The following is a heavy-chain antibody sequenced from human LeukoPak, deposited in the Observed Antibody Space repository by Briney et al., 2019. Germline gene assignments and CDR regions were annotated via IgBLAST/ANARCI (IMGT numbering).Heavy chain of an antibody. CDR2: ITSSSTYT. D-gene: IGHD1-26*01. Sequence: GGSLRLSCSASGFTFSSYEMNWVRQAPGKGLEWVSSITSSSTYTFYADSVKGRFTISRDNAKNSLYLQMNSLRDEDTAIYYCARDPYNGNYGDFYYYYMDVWGKGTTVTISS. V-gene: IGHV3-21*01. CDR3: ARDPYNGNYGDFYYYYMDV. CDR1: GFTFSSYE. J-gene: IGHJ6*03.